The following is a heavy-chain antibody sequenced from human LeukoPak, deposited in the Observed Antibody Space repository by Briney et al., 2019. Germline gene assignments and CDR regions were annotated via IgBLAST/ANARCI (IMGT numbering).Heavy chain of an antibody. D-gene: IGHD3-10*01. V-gene: IGHV1-69*15. CDR2: IIPIFGTA. Sequence: SVKVSCKASGGTFSSYAISWLRQAPGQGLEWMGRIIPIFGTANYAQKFQGRVTITADESTSTAYMELSSLRSEDTAVYYCARVDGSGSYYGYWGQGTLVTVSS. CDR3: ARVDGSGSYYGY. J-gene: IGHJ4*02. CDR1: GGTFSSYA.